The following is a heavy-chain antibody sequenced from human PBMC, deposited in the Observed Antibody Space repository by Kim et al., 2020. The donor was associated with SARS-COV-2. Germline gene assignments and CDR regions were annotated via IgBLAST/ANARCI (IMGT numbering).Heavy chain of an antibody. CDR3: ARWSVDTAVN. V-gene: IGHV4-31*03. D-gene: IGHD5-18*01. Sequence: SETLSLTCTVSGGSISSGGYYWSWIRQHPGKGLEWIGYIYYSGSTYYNPSLKSRVTISVDTSKNQFSLKLSSVTAADTAVYYCARWSVDTAVNWGQGTLVTVSS. CDR2: IYYSGST. J-gene: IGHJ4*02. CDR1: GGSISSGGYY.